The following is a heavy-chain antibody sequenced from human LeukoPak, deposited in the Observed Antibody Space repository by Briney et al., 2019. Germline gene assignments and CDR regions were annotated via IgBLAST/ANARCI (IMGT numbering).Heavy chain of an antibody. D-gene: IGHD3-10*01. CDR1: DGSISSGGYY. CDR3: ARGRDGSGSYDY. CDR2: IYHSAST. Sequence: SQTLSLTCAVSDGSISSGGYYWSWIRQPPGKGLEWIGYIYHSASTYYHPSLKSRLTISVDRSKNQFSLKLNSVTAADTALYYCARGRDGSGSYDYWGQGTLVTVSS. J-gene: IGHJ4*02. V-gene: IGHV4-30-2*01.